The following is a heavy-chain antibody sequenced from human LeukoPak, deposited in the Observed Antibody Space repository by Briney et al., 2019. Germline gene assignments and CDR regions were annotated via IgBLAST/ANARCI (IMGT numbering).Heavy chain of an antibody. Sequence: GRSLRLSCAASGFTFSSYSMNWVRQAPGKGLGWVSYIGSGGGTIYYADSVKGRFTISRDNAKNSLYLQMNSLRDEDTAVYYCARDSQYAFDIWGQGTMVTVSS. CDR3: ARDSQYAFDI. V-gene: IGHV3-48*02. J-gene: IGHJ3*02. CDR2: IGSGGGTI. CDR1: GFTFSSYS.